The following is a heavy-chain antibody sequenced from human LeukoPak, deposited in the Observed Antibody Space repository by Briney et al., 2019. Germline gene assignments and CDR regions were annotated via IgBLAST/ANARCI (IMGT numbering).Heavy chain of an antibody. J-gene: IGHJ4*02. Sequence: SVKVSCKASGGTFSSYAISWVRQAPGQGLEWMGGIIPIFGTANYAQKFQGRVTITTDESTSTAYMELSSLRSEDTAVYYCARGGGGTQPFDYWGQGTLVTVSS. CDR1: GGTFSSYA. V-gene: IGHV1-69*05. D-gene: IGHD3-10*01. CDR2: IIPIFGTA. CDR3: ARGGGGTQPFDY.